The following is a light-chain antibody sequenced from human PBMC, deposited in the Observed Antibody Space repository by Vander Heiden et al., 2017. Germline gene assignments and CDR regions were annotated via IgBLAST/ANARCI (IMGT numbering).Light chain of an antibody. CDR1: QGISSY. CDR3: QQYYSYPGFT. J-gene: IGKJ3*01. V-gene: IGKV1-8*01. Sequence: AIRMTQSPSSFSASTGDRVTITCRASQGISSYLAWYQQKPGKAPKLLIYAASTLQSGVPSRFSGSGSGTDFTLTISCLQSEDFATYYCQQYYSYPGFTFGPGTKVXIK. CDR2: AAS.